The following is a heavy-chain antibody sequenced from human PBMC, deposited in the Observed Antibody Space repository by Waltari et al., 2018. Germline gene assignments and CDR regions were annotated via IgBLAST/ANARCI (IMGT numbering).Heavy chain of an antibody. Sequence: QVQLVQSGAEVKKPGASVKVSCTASGYTFTDYYMHWVRQAPGQGLEWMGWINPNTGAARFAQNFQDRVTMTRSTSETTAYMEISDLTSHDTAVYYCARGDNWNDRLDFWGQGTKVTVSS. CDR3: ARGDNWNDRLDF. V-gene: IGHV1-2*02. J-gene: IGHJ3*01. CDR1: GYTFTDYY. D-gene: IGHD1-1*01. CDR2: INPNTGAA.